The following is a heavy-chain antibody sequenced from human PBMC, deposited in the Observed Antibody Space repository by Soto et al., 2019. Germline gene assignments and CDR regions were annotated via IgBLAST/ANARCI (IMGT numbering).Heavy chain of an antibody. V-gene: IGHV3-23*01. J-gene: IGHJ4*02. CDR1: GFTFSGSA. D-gene: IGHD5-12*01. CDR2: ISGGGST. Sequence: EVQLSESGGGLVQPGGSLRLSCGGAGFTFSGSAVSWVRQAPGRGLEWVSGISGGGSTEYADSVKGRFGISRDNSKDTVYLYMNSLRDGDTAVYYCARQKGDIVARPPDHWGQGILVTVSS. CDR3: ARQKGDIVARPPDH.